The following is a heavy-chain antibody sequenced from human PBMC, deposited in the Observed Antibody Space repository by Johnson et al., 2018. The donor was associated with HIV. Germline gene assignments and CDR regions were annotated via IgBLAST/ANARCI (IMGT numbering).Heavy chain of an antibody. D-gene: IGHD6-6*01. CDR2: IWYDGSNK. Sequence: QVQLVESGGGLVQPGGSLRLSCAASGFTVSSNYMSWVRQAPGKGLEWVAVIWYDGSNKYYADSAKGRFTISRDNSKNTLYLQMNSLRAEDTAVYYCARESELLSSSDAFDIWGQGTMVTVSS. CDR3: ARESELLSSSDAFDI. CDR1: GFTVSSNY. V-gene: IGHV3-33*08. J-gene: IGHJ3*02.